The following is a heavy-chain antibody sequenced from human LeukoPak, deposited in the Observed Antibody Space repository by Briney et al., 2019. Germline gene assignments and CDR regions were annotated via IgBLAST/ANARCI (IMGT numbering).Heavy chain of an antibody. CDR2: ITATSLHI. V-gene: IGHV3-21*01. CDR3: ARSRSVVVPAALYLDY. J-gene: IGHJ4*02. D-gene: IGHD2-2*01. Sequence: PGGSLRLSCAASGVTFSGYSMNWVRQAPGKGLEWVSAITATSLHIYYADSVKGRFTISRDNAKNSLYLQMNSLRAEDTAVYYCARSRSVVVPAALYLDYWGQGTLVTVSS. CDR1: GVTFSGYS.